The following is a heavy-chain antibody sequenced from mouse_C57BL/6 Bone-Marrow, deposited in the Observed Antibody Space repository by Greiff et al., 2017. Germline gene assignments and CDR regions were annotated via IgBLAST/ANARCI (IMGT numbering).Heavy chain of an antibody. CDR2: IDPENGDT. CDR1: GFNIKDDY. J-gene: IGHJ1*03. Sequence: VQLQQSGAELVRPGASVKLSCTASGFNIKDDYMHWVKQRPEQSLEWIGWIDPENGDTEYASKFQGKATITADTSSNTAYLQLSSLTSEDTAVYYCTTIGYDPYWYFDVWGTGTTVTVSS. D-gene: IGHD2-2*01. CDR3: TTIGYDPYWYFDV. V-gene: IGHV14-4*01.